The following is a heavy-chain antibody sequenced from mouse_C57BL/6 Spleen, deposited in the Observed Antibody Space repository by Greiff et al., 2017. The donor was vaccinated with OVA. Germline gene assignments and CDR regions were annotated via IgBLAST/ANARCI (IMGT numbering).Heavy chain of an antibody. D-gene: IGHD2-2*01. Sequence: EVKLQESGGGLVKPGGSLKLSCAASGFTFSDYGMHWVRQAPEKGLEWVAYISSGSSTIYYADTVKGRFTISRDNAKNTLFLQMTSLRSEDTAMYYCARPLVTTGFAYWGQGTLVTVSA. CDR1: GFTFSDYG. CDR3: ARPLVTTGFAY. CDR2: ISSGSSTI. J-gene: IGHJ3*01. V-gene: IGHV5-17*01.